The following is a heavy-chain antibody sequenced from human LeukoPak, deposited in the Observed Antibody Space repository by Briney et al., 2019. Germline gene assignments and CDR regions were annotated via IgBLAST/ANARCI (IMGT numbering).Heavy chain of an antibody. Sequence: SETLYLTCTVSRGSISSYYWSWIRQPPGQGLEWVGCIYYNGSTDYNPSLKSRVNISFDTSKNQFSLKLSSVTAADTAVYFCARVRVSSGSHPWYFDYWGQGTLVTVSS. CDR1: RGSISSYY. CDR3: ARVRVSSGSHPWYFDY. V-gene: IGHV4-59*01. CDR2: IYYNGST. D-gene: IGHD3-22*01. J-gene: IGHJ4*02.